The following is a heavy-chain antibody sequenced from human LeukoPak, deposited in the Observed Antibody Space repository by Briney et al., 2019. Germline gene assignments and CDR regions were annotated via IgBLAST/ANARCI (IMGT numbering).Heavy chain of an antibody. V-gene: IGHV3-15*01. CDR1: GFTFSNAW. Sequence: GGSLRLSCAASGFTFSNAWMSWVRQAPGKGLEWVGRIKSKTDGGTTDYAAPVKGRFTISRDNSKNTLYLQMNSLRAEDTAVYYCAKDHDYGGNSPLAGDYWGQGTLVTVSS. CDR3: AKDHDYGGNSPLAGDY. CDR2: IKSKTDGGTT. D-gene: IGHD4-23*01. J-gene: IGHJ4*02.